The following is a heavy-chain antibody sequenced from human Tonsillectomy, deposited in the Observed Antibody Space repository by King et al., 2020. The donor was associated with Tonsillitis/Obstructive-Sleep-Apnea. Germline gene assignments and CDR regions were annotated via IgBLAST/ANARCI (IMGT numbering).Heavy chain of an antibody. CDR3: ARDHSAMSEYYPIWFDP. J-gene: IGHJ5*02. CDR2: IWYDGSNK. D-gene: IGHD5-18*01. V-gene: IGHV3-33*01. CDR1: GFTFSSYG. Sequence: VQLVESGGGVVQPWRSLRLSCSASGFTFSSYGMHWVRQAPGMGLEGVAGIWYDGSNKYYADSVLCRFTISRDNSKNTVYLQMNSLRAEDTAVYYCARDHSAMSEYYPIWFDPWGQGTLVTVSS.